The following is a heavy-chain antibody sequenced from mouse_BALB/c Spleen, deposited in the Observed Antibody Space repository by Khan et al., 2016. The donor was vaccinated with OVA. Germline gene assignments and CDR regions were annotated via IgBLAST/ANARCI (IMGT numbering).Heavy chain of an antibody. CDR3: ARENYFGSSHDAMDY. V-gene: IGHV1S41*01. CDR1: GYTFTSYW. D-gene: IGHD1-1*01. J-gene: IGHJ4*01. Sequence: DLVKPGASVKLSCKASGYTFTSYWFNWITQRPGQGLEWIGRISPGSDTPYYNEMFKGKATLTVDIFSNTAHVPLSSLSSEDSAVYFCARENYFGSSHDAMDYWGQGTSVPVSS. CDR2: ISPGSDTP.